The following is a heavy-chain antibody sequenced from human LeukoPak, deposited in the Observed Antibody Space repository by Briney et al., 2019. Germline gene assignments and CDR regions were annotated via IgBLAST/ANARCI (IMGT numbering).Heavy chain of an antibody. CDR3: ARDVSPGPFVMATIY. V-gene: IGHV1-46*01. Sequence: ASVKVSCKASGYTFTSYYMHWERQAPGQGLEWMGIINPSGGSTSYAQKFQGRVTMTRDTSTSTVYMELSSLRSEDTAVYYCARDVSPGPFVMATIYWGQGTLVTVSS. CDR2: INPSGGST. D-gene: IGHD5-24*01. J-gene: IGHJ4*02. CDR1: GYTFTSYY.